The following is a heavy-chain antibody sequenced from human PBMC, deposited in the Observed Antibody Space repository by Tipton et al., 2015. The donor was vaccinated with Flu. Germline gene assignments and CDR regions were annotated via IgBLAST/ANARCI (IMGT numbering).Heavy chain of an antibody. Sequence: QVQLVQSGAEVKKPGSSVKVSCKASGGTFSSYAISWVRQAPGQGLEWMGGIIPIFGTANYAQKFQGRVTITADKSTSTAYMELSSLRSEDTAVYYCASTAAGYSSSFIRMTYYYYYYMDVWGKGTTVTVSS. V-gene: IGHV1-69*06. CDR1: GGTFSSYA. D-gene: IGHD6-6*01. CDR2: IIPIFGTA. J-gene: IGHJ6*03. CDR3: ASTAAGYSSSFIRMTYYYYYYMDV.